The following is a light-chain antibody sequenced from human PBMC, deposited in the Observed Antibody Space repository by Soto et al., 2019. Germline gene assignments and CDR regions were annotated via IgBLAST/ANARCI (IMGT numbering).Light chain of an antibody. Sequence: QCVLTQPASVSGSPGQSIAISCTGTSSDVGGYNYVSWYQQHPGKAPKLMIYDVSNRPSGVSNRFSGSKSGNTASLTISGLQAEDEADYSCSSYTSGSTDVFGTGTKVTVL. V-gene: IGLV2-14*01. CDR3: SSYTSGSTDV. CDR2: DVS. J-gene: IGLJ1*01. CDR1: SSDVGGYNY.